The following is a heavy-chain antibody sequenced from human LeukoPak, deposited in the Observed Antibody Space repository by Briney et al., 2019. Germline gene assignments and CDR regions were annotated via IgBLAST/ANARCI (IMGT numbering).Heavy chain of an antibody. CDR2: INPNSGGT. D-gene: IGHD3-10*01. CDR1: GYTFTGYY. CDR3: ARAKRITPYAFDI. J-gene: IGHJ3*02. V-gene: IGHV1-2*02. Sequence: ASVKVSCKASGYTFTGYYMHWVRQAPGQGLEWMGWINPNSGGTNYAQKFQGRVTMTRDTSISTAYMELSRLRSDDTAVYYCARAKRITPYAFDIWGQGTMVTVSS.